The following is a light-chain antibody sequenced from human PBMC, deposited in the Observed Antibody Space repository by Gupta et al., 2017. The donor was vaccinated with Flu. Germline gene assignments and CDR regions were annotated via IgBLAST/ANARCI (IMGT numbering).Light chain of an antibody. Sequence: DVVLTQSPLSLPVTLVPPAPISCTSPPSLVSSAGTTYLNWFQQRPGQSPRLLMYKVSQRATGVPDRFSGSGSGTEFILTISRLEPEDFAVYYCLQGTNWPKSFGQGTKLEIK. CDR3: LQGTNWPKS. CDR2: KVS. J-gene: IGKJ2*03. CDR1: PSLVSSAGTTY. V-gene: IGKV2-30*01.